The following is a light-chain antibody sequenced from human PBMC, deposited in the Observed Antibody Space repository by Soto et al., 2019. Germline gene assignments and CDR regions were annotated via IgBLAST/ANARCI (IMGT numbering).Light chain of an antibody. CDR3: MQALQKPRT. V-gene: IGKV2-28*01. CDR2: LGS. J-gene: IGKJ1*01. CDR1: QSLLNTNGKNY. Sequence: IVLTQSPLSLPVTPGEPASISCRSSQSLLNTNGKNYLDWYLQRPGQSPQLLIHLGSNQASGDPDRFSRSRSRTDITLRISIVEADDFGVYYDMQALQKPRTFGQGPPVDIK.